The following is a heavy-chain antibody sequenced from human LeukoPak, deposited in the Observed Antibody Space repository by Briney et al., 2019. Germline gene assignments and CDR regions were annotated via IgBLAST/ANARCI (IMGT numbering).Heavy chain of an antibody. V-gene: IGHV3-23*01. Sequence: GGSLRLSCAASGFTFSSHGMNWVRQAPGKGLEWVSGITGGGTTYYADSVKGRVTISRDNSKNTLYLQMNSLRAEDTAVYYCARQGDDYWGHGTLVTVSS. CDR2: ITGGGTT. J-gene: IGHJ4*01. CDR1: GFTFSSHG. CDR3: ARQGDDY. D-gene: IGHD3-16*01.